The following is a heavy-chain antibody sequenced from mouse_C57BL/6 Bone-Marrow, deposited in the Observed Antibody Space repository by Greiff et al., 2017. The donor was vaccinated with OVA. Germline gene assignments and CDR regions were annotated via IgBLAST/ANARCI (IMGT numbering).Heavy chain of an antibody. J-gene: IGHJ1*03. D-gene: IGHD2-10*01. CDR2: IYPGDGDT. CDR1: GYAFSSSW. Sequence: SGPELVKPGASVKISCKASGYAFSSSWMNWVKQRPGKGLEWIGRIYPGDGDTNYNGKFKGKATLTADKSSSTAYMQLSSLTSEDSAVYFCARGPTGLPRYFDVWGTGTTVTVSS. V-gene: IGHV1-82*01. CDR3: ARGPTGLPRYFDV.